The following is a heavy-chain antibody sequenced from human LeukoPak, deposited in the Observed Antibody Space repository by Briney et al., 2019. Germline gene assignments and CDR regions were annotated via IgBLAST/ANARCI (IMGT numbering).Heavy chain of an antibody. Sequence: ASVKVSCKASGYTFTCYYMHWVRQAPGQGLEWMGWINPNSGGTNYAQKFQGRVTMPRNTSISTAYMELSSRRSEDTAVYYCARGGPRWLQLKPFDYWGQGTLVTVSS. J-gene: IGHJ4*02. CDR2: INPNSGGT. CDR3: ARGGPRWLQLKPFDY. V-gene: IGHV1-2*02. CDR1: GYTFTCYY. D-gene: IGHD5-24*01.